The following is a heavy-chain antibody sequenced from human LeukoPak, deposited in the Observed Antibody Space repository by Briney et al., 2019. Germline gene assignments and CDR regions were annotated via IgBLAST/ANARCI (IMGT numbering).Heavy chain of an antibody. Sequence: GGSLRLSCAASEFTFSSDEMNWVRQAPGKGLEWVSYISSSGSTINYADSVKGRFTISRDNAKNSLYLQMNSLRAEDTAVYYCARDPLNYGLDAFDIWGQGTMVTVSS. J-gene: IGHJ3*02. CDR1: EFTFSSDE. CDR2: ISSSGSTI. V-gene: IGHV3-48*03. D-gene: IGHD3-10*01. CDR3: ARDPLNYGLDAFDI.